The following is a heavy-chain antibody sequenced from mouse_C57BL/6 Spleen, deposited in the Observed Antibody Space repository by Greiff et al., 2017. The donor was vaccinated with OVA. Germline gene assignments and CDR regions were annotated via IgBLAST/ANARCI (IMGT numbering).Heavy chain of an antibody. CDR2: ISDGGSYT. Sequence: EVQVVESGGGLVKPGGSLKLSCAASGFTFSSYAMSWVRQTPEKRLEWVATISDGGSYTYSPDNVKGRFTISRDNAKNNLYLQMSHLKSEDTAMYYCAREGITTRYAMDYWGQGTSVTVSS. D-gene: IGHD2-4*01. J-gene: IGHJ4*01. V-gene: IGHV5-4*01. CDR1: GFTFSSYA. CDR3: AREGITTRYAMDY.